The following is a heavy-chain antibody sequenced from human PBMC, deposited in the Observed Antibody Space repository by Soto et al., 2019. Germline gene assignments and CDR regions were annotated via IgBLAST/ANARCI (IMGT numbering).Heavy chain of an antibody. CDR1: GFTFSSYT. CDR3: ARDGSEGSGEIGYYYYMDV. D-gene: IGHD2-15*01. V-gene: IGHV3-21*01. CDR2: ITSSGSSI. Sequence: VQLVESGGGLVQPGGSLRLSCTTSGFTFSSYTMNWVRQAPGKGLEWVSSITSSGSSIYYGDSVRGRFTISRDNANGKNSLYLQMNSLRVEDTAVYYCARDGSEGSGEIGYYYYMDVWGTGTTVTVSS. J-gene: IGHJ6*03.